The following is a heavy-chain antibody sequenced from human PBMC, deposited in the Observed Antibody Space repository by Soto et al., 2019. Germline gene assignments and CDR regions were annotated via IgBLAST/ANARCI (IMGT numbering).Heavy chain of an antibody. J-gene: IGHJ4*02. CDR1: GFTFTNYA. CDR2: ISGSGGST. Sequence: PGGSLRLSCAASGFTFTNYAMAWVRQAPGKGLAWVSSISGSGGSTYYADSVKGRFTISRDNSKNTLYLQMNSLRAEDTAVYYCAKAEGSCYSYWGQGTLVTVSS. D-gene: IGHD2-15*01. CDR3: AKAEGSCYSY. V-gene: IGHV3-23*01.